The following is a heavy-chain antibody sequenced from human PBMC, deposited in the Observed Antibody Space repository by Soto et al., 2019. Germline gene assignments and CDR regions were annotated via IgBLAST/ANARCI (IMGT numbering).Heavy chain of an antibody. CDR3: ARDRRGSGWYDYFDY. CDR1: GFTFSSYG. V-gene: IGHV3-33*01. D-gene: IGHD6-19*01. J-gene: IGHJ4*02. CDR2: IWYDGSNE. Sequence: ESGGGVVQPGRSLRLSCAASGFTFSSYGMHWVRQAPGKGLEWVAVIWYDGSNENYADSVKGRFTISRDNSKNTLYLQMNSLRAEDTALYSCARDRRGSGWYDYFDYWGQGTLVTVSS.